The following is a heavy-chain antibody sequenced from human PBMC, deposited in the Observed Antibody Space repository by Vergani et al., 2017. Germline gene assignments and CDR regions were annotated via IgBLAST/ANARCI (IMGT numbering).Heavy chain of an antibody. J-gene: IGHJ6*03. Sequence: QVQLQQWGAGLLKPSETLSLTCAVYGGSFSGYYWSWIRQPPGKGLEWIGEINHSGSTNYNPSLKSRVTISVDTSKNQFSLKLSSVTAADTAVYYCARGVAGYSSSWYVYYYYMDVWGRGTTVTVSS. CDR1: GGSFSGYY. CDR3: ARGVAGYSSSWYVYYYYMDV. V-gene: IGHV4-34*01. CDR2: INHSGST. D-gene: IGHD6-13*01.